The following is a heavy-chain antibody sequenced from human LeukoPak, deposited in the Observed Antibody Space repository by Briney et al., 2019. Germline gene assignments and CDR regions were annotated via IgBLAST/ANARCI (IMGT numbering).Heavy chain of an antibody. Sequence: ASVTVSCKASAYTFTSYAMHWVRQAPGQRLEWMGWTNAGNGNTKYSQEFQGRVTITRDTSASTAYMELSSLRSEDMAVYYCAKDLHYGSADYWGQGTLVTVSS. CDR3: AKDLHYGSADY. CDR1: AYTFTSYA. CDR2: TNAGNGNT. D-gene: IGHD3-10*01. V-gene: IGHV1-3*02. J-gene: IGHJ4*02.